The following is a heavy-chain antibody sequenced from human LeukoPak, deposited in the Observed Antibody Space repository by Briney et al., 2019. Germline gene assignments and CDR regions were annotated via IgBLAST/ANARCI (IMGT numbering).Heavy chain of an antibody. V-gene: IGHV3-23*01. Sequence: PGGSLRLSCAASGFTFSSYAMSWVRQAPGKGLEWVSVISGSGGSTYYADSVKGRFTISRDNSKNTLYLQMSSLRAEDTAVYYCAKVRYDSSGYQSPYFDYWGQGILVTVSS. CDR1: GFTFSSYA. CDR2: ISGSGGST. J-gene: IGHJ4*02. CDR3: AKVRYDSSGYQSPYFDY. D-gene: IGHD3-22*01.